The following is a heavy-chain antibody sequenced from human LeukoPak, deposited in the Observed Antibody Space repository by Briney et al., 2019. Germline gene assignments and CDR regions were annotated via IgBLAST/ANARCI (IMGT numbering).Heavy chain of an antibody. D-gene: IGHD2-2*01. CDR2: ISYSGSA. Sequence: SETLSLTCTVSGGSISSGGYYWSWIRQHPGTGLEWIGYISYSGSAYYNPSLKSRVTISIDTSKNQLSLKLTSVPAADTAVYYCARTQYGSTYTYLDYWGQGTLVTVSS. CDR3: ARTQYGSTYTYLDY. V-gene: IGHV4-31*03. CDR1: GGSISSGGYY. J-gene: IGHJ4*02.